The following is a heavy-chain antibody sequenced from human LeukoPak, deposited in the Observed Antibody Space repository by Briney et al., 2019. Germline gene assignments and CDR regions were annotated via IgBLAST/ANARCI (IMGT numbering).Heavy chain of an antibody. CDR3: ARGTYYYDSSGYYPPRHTFVY. Sequence: PSETLSLTCAVYGGSFSGYYWSWIRQPPGKGLEWIGEINHSGSTNYNPSLKSRVTISVDTSKNQFSLKLSSVTAADTAVYYCARGTYYYDSSGYYPPRHTFVYWGQGTLVTVSS. V-gene: IGHV4-34*01. D-gene: IGHD3-22*01. CDR1: GGSFSGYY. J-gene: IGHJ4*02. CDR2: INHSGST.